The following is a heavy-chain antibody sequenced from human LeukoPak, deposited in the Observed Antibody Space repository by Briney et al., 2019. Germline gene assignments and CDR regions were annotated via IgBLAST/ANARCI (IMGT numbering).Heavy chain of an antibody. CDR2: IKQDGSEK. V-gene: IGHV3-7*01. J-gene: IGHJ4*02. CDR3: ASSELYKYGLDY. D-gene: IGHD5-18*01. Sequence: PGGSLRLSCAASGFTFSSYEMNWVRQAPGKGLEWVANIKQDGSEKYYVDSVKGRFTISRENAKNSLYLQMNSLRAEDTAVYYCASSELYKYGLDYWGQGTLVTVSS. CDR1: GFTFSSYE.